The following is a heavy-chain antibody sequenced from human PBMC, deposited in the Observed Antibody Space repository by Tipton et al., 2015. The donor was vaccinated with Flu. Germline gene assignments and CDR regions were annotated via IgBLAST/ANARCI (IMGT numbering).Heavy chain of an antibody. V-gene: IGHV3-7*01. Sequence: SLRLSCAASGFLFSSYWMAWVRQAPGKGLEWVANINYDGSTIYYVDSVKGRFTISRDNAKTSLYLQMNNLRAEDTAVYYCTRRLVEDWGQGTQVTVSS. CDR2: INYDGSTI. CDR3: TRRLVED. CDR1: GFLFSSYW. J-gene: IGHJ4*02.